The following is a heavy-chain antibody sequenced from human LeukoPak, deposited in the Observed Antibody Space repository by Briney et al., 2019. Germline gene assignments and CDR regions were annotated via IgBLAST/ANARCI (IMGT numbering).Heavy chain of an antibody. CDR3: ARGYNSGWYAY. Sequence: PSGTLSLTCAVSGGSISSSNWWSWVRQPPGKGLEWIGEIYHSGSTNYNPSLKSRVTISVDMSKNQFSLKVNSVTAADTAVYYCARGYNSGWYAYWGQGTLVTVSS. CDR2: IYHSGST. J-gene: IGHJ4*02. V-gene: IGHV4-4*02. D-gene: IGHD6-19*01. CDR1: GGSISSSNW.